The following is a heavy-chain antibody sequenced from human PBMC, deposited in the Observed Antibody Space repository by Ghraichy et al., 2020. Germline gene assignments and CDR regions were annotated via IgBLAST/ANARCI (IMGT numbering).Heavy chain of an antibody. CDR2: ISSSSYI. Sequence: GGSLRLSCAASGFTFSINGMNWVRQAPGKGLEWVSSISSSSYITYSDSVKSRFTISRDNAKKSLYLQMNSLIAEDTAVYYCARDLSYYFDYWGKGTLVTVSS. V-gene: IGHV3-21*01. J-gene: IGHJ4*02. CDR3: ARDLSYYFDY. CDR1: GFTFSING.